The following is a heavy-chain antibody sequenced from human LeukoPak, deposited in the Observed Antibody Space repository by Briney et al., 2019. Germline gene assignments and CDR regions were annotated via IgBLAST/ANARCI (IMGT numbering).Heavy chain of an antibody. CDR1: GDSVSSNSAA. Sequence: SQTLSLTCAISGDSVSSNSAAWNWIRRSPSRGLEWLGRTYYRSKWYNNYAVSVKSRIAINPDTSKNQFSLQLNSVTPEDTAVYYCARSTGDLDYWGQGTLVTVSS. V-gene: IGHV6-1*01. CDR3: ARSTGDLDY. J-gene: IGHJ4*02. CDR2: TYYRSKWYN. D-gene: IGHD7-27*01.